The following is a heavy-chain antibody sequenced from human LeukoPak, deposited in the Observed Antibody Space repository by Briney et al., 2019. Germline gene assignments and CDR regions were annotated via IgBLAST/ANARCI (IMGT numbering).Heavy chain of an antibody. CDR2: IYYSGST. CDR1: GGSISSYY. J-gene: IGHJ6*03. V-gene: IGHV4-59*01. Sequence: PSETLSLTCTVSGGSISSYYWSWIRQPLGKGLEWIGYIYYSGSTNYNPSLKSRVTVSVDTSKNQFSLKLSSVTAADTAVYYCARGIAAAGSDYYYYMDVWGKGTTVTVSS. CDR3: ARGIAAAGSDYYYYMDV. D-gene: IGHD6-13*01.